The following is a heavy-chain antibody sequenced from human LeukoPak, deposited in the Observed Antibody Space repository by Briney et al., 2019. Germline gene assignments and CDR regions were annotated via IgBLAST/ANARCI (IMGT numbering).Heavy chain of an antibody. D-gene: IGHD3-10*01. CDR1: GFTFSRYG. J-gene: IGHJ4*02. CDR2: ISYDGRNK. CDR3: ARGDYFGSGSFFDY. Sequence: GRSLRLSCAASGFTFSRYGMHWVRQAPGKGLEWVAAISYDGRNKYYGDPVKGRFTISRDNSKNTLYLQRNSLRAEDTAVYYCARGDYFGSGSFFDYWGQGTLVTVSS. V-gene: IGHV3-30*03.